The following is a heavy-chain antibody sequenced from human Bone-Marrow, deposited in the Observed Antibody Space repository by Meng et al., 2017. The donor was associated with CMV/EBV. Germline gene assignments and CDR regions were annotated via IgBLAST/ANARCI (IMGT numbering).Heavy chain of an antibody. CDR1: GGSISSGGYY. CDR3: ARLPGSSTNWFDP. Sequence: VSGGSISSGGYYWSWIRQHPGKGLEWIGYIYYSGSTYYNPSLKSRVTISVDTSKNQFSLKLSSVTAADTAVYYCARLPGSSTNWFDPWGQGTLVTVSS. CDR2: IYYSGST. V-gene: IGHV4-31*02. J-gene: IGHJ5*02. D-gene: IGHD6-13*01.